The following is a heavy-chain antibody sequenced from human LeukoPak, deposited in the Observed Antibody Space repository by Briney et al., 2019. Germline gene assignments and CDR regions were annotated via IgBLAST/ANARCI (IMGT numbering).Heavy chain of an antibody. CDR1: GYTFTSYG. Sequence: ASVKVSCKASGYTFTSYGISWVRQAPGQGLEWMGWISAYNGNTNYAQKPQGRVTMTTDTSTSTAYMELRSLRSDDTAVYYCARDSIAARPYYYYGMDVWGQGTTVTVSS. CDR2: ISAYNGNT. CDR3: ARDSIAARPYYYYGMDV. V-gene: IGHV1-18*01. J-gene: IGHJ6*02. D-gene: IGHD6-6*01.